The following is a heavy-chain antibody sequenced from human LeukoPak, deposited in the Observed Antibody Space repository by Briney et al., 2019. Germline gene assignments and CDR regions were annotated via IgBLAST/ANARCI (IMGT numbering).Heavy chain of an antibody. Sequence: GGSLRLSCAAPGFTFRSCGMHWVRQAPAKGLEWVAFIPYDRNDKCYADSVKGRFTISRDNSQNTLYLQMNSLRAEDTAVYYCAKDGVTAGTSSHMDVWGKGTTVTVSS. D-gene: IGHD4-23*01. CDR3: AKDGVTAGTSSHMDV. CDR1: GFTFRSCG. J-gene: IGHJ6*03. V-gene: IGHV3-30*02. CDR2: IPYDRNDK.